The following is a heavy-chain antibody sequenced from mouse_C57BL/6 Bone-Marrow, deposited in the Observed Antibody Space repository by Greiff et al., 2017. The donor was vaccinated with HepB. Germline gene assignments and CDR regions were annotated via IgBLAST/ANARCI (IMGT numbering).Heavy chain of an antibody. V-gene: IGHV3-8*01. D-gene: IGHD1-1*01. CDR3: ASSYYGSRGDFDV. CDR2: ISYSGST. J-gene: IGHJ1*03. Sequence: EVQGVESGPGLAKPSQTLSLTCSVTGYSITSDYWNWIRKFPGNKLEYMGYISYSGSTYYNPSLKSRISITRDTSKNQYYLQLNSVTTEDTATYYCASSYYGSRGDFDVWGTGTTVTVSS. CDR1: GYSITSDY.